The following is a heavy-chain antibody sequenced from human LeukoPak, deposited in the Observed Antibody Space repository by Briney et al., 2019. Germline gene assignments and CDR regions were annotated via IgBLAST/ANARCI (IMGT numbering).Heavy chain of an antibody. CDR2: IYYSGST. J-gene: IGHJ6*04. D-gene: IGHD3-3*01. Sequence: PSETLSLTCTVSGGSISSGDYYWSWIRQPPGKGLEWIGYIYYSGSTYYNPSLKSRATISVDTSKNQFSLKLSSVTAADTAVYYCARDWERFLESGVWGKGTTVTVSP. CDR3: ARDWERFLESGV. CDR1: GGSISSGDYY. V-gene: IGHV4-30-4*08.